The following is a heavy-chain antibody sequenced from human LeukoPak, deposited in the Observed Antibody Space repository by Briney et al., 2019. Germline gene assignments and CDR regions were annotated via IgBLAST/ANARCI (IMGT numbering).Heavy chain of an antibody. J-gene: IGHJ4*02. CDR1: GFTFSSCW. CDR2: IKQDGSEK. D-gene: IGHD4-11*01. V-gene: IGHV3-7*01. CDR3: AREGRITVTLDY. Sequence: PGGSLRLSCAASGFTFSSCWMGWVRQAPGKGLEWVANIKQDGSEKYYVDSVKGRFTISSDNAKTSLHLQMNSLRTEDTAVYYCAREGRITVTLDYWGQGTLVTVSS.